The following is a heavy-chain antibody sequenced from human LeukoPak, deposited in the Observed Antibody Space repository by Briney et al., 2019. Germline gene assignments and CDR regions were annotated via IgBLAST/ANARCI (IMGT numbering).Heavy chain of an antibody. CDR3: ARGVLLWFGEFGGGVDY. Sequence: ASVKVSCKASGYTFTSYGISWVRQAPGQGLEWMGWINPNSGGTNYAQKFQGRVTMTRDTSISTAYMELSRLRSDDTAVYYCARGVLLWFGEFGGGVDYWGQGTLVTVSS. CDR1: GYTFTSYG. V-gene: IGHV1-2*02. CDR2: INPNSGGT. J-gene: IGHJ4*02. D-gene: IGHD3-10*01.